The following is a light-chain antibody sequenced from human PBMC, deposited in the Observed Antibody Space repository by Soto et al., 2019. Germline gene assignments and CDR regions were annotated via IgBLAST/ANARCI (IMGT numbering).Light chain of an antibody. CDR1: QTLINTY. Sequence: EIVLTQAPGTLSLSPGDRATLSCRASQTLINTYLAWYQQRPGLAPRLLIYDASTRAPGIPDRFSGSGSGTDFTLTISRLEPEYFAVYYCQQYTSSPALTFGGGTRVDIK. J-gene: IGKJ4*01. CDR3: QQYTSSPALT. V-gene: IGKV3-20*01. CDR2: DAS.